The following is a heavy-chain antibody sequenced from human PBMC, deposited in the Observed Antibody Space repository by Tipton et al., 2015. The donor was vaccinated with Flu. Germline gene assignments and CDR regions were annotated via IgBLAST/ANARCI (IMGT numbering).Heavy chain of an antibody. CDR3: ARGYSSGHHDY. Sequence: TLSLTCTVSGASISTGDYYWSWLRQSAGKGLEWIGRLYTSGGAGYNPSLKSRLTMSVDTSKNQFSLKLSSVTAAGTAVYYCARGYSSGHHDYWGQGTLVTVSS. CDR2: LYTSGGA. J-gene: IGHJ4*02. V-gene: IGHV4-61*02. D-gene: IGHD6-19*01. CDR1: GASISTGDYY.